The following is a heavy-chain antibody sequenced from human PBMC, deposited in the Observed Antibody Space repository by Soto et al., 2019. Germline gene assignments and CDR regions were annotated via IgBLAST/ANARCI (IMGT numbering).Heavy chain of an antibody. V-gene: IGHV3-23*01. J-gene: IGHJ4*02. CDR1: GFTFSSYA. CDR2: FRSGGDDETT. Sequence: GGSLRLSCAASGFTFSSYAMSWVRQAPGKGLEWVSGFRSGGDDETTYYADAVRGRFTISRDNSKNTLFLQMNSLRAEDTAIYYCAKKVNSGSGSQFFDYWGQGTLVTVSS. D-gene: IGHD3-10*01. CDR3: AKKVNSGSGSQFFDY.